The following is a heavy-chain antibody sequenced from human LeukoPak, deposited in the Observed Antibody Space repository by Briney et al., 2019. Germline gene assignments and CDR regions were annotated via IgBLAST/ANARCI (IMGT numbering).Heavy chain of an antibody. V-gene: IGHV4-59*08. Sequence: SETLSPTCTISGGSIGGDHLSWIRQAPGEGLEGIGYISYTRSTSYNPSLRSRVTISLNTPENQFSLRLTSVTAADTAVYYCARAVTGTSLVDFWGQGTLVAVSS. CDR2: ISYTRST. CDR1: GGSIGGDH. J-gene: IGHJ4*02. D-gene: IGHD6-19*01. CDR3: ARAVTGTSLVDF.